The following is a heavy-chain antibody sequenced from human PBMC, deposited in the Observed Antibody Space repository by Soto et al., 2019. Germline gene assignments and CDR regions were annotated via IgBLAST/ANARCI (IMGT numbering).Heavy chain of an antibody. J-gene: IGHJ4*02. Sequence: PGESLKICWKGSGYSYSTYWICLVRQRPGKGLEWMGIIFPADSDTRYSPSFQGQVTISADKSISTAYLQCSSLKASDTAMYYCASSLHGYGYDYRAQRTVVTVSS. CDR1: GYSYSTYW. V-gene: IGHV5-51*01. CDR2: IFPADSDT. D-gene: IGHD5-18*01. CDR3: ASSLHGYGYDY.